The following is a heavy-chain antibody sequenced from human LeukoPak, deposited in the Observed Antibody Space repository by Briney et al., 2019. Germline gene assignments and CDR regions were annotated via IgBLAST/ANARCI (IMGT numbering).Heavy chain of an antibody. CDR2: IRYDESNQ. D-gene: IGHD3-22*01. CDR1: GFTFSSSG. J-gene: IGHJ4*02. V-gene: IGHV3-30*02. Sequence: GGFLRLSCAASGFTFSSSGMHWVRQAPDKGLEWVAFIRYDESNQYYADSVKGRFTISRDNAKNTLFLQMNNLRAEDTAFYYCAKDQGYDDSSGYQYFFDSWGQGTLVTVSS. CDR3: AKDQGYDDSSGYQYFFDS.